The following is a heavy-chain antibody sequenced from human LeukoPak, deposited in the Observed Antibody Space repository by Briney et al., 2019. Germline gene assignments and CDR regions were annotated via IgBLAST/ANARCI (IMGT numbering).Heavy chain of an antibody. D-gene: IGHD6-19*01. CDR1: GFVFSSHA. J-gene: IGHJ4*02. V-gene: IGHV3-23*01. CDR3: AKLAVPYSSGWYRIIYFDY. Sequence: GGSLRLSCAASGFVFSSHAMSWVRQAPGKGLEWVSAISGSGGSTYYADSVKGRFTISRDNSKNTLYLQMNSLRAEDTAVYYCAKLAVPYSSGWYRIIYFDYWGQGTLVTVSS. CDR2: ISGSGGST.